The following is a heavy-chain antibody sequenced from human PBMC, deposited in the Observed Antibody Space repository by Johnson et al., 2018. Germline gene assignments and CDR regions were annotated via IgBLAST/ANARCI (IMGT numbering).Heavy chain of an antibody. CDR1: GFPFGGYG. Sequence: LGQSGGGVARPGGYLKLSCASSGFPFGGYGMSWVRQAPGKGLEWFSGINWNGGSTGYADSVKGRFTISRDNAKNSLYLQMNSLRAEDTALYHCARDQNGGDDSSVYPNWFDPWGQGTLVTVSS. D-gene: IGHD3-22*01. CDR2: INWNGGST. V-gene: IGHV3-20*01. J-gene: IGHJ5*02. CDR3: ARDQNGGDDSSVYPNWFDP.